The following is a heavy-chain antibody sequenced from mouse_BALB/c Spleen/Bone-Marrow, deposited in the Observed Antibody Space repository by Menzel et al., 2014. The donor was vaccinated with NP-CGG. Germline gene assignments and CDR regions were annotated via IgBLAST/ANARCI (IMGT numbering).Heavy chain of an antibody. Sequence: QVHVKQSGAELAKPRASVKMSCKASGYTFTNYWMHWVKQRPGQGLEWIGYIDPSTGYTEYNQKFKDKATLTADKSSSTVYMQLSSLTSEDSAVYYCARGGIYDGYSYWGQGTLVTVSA. CDR1: GYTFTNYW. CDR2: IDPSTGYT. CDR3: ARGGIYDGYSY. D-gene: IGHD2-3*01. J-gene: IGHJ3*01. V-gene: IGHV1-7*01.